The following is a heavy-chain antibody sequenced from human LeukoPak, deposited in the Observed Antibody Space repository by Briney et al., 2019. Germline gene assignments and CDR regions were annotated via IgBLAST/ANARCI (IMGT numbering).Heavy chain of an antibody. CDR3: ARGDTYGSYFDL. D-gene: IGHD5-18*01. CDR1: GGSFSDYY. CDR2: INHSGST. J-gene: IGHJ2*01. V-gene: IGHV4-34*01. Sequence: SETLTLTCTVYGGSFSDYYWYWIRQPPAKGLEWIGEINHSGSTNYNPSLKSRVTISTDTPENQFFLKVTSVTAADTAVYYCARGDTYGSYFDLWGRSTLVTVSS.